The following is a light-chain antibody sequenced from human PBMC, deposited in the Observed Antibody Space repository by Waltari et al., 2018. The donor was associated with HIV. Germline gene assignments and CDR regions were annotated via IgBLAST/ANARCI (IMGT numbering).Light chain of an antibody. CDR2: RNN. J-gene: IGLJ3*02. Sequence: QSVLTQPHSASGTPGQTVTISCSGSNSNIGSNSVYWYHQFPGTTPKLLMYRNNQRPAGIPYRFSGSRSGTSASLSISGLRSGDEADYYCAAWDNSLIWVFGGGTKLTVL. CDR3: AAWDNSLIWV. V-gene: IGLV1-47*01. CDR1: NSNIGSNS.